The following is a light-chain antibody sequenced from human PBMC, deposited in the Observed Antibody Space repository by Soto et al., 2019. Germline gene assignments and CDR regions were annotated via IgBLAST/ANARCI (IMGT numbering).Light chain of an antibody. CDR3: QQRSQWPPEVT. CDR2: DAS. Sequence: EIVLTQSPDTLSLSPGERATLSCRASQSVSSSLAWYQQKPGQAPRLLIYDASNRATGIPARFSGSGSGTNFALTISRLGPEDFAVYFRQQRSQWPPEVTFGPVTKVDIK. V-gene: IGKV3-11*01. J-gene: IGKJ3*01. CDR1: QSVSSS.